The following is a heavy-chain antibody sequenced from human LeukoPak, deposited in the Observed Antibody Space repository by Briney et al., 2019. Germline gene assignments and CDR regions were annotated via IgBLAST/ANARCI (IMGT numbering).Heavy chain of an antibody. V-gene: IGHV3-30*02. Sequence: PGGSLRLSCAASGFIFSSFGMHWVRQAPGKGLEWVAFIRYDGSNQYYGDSVKGRCTISRDNSKDMLYFQIKSLRAEDTAVYFCAKDRGDYTNWFDPWGQGKLVTVSS. CDR3: AKDRGDYTNWFDP. J-gene: IGHJ5*02. D-gene: IGHD4-17*01. CDR2: IRYDGSNQ. CDR1: GFIFSSFG.